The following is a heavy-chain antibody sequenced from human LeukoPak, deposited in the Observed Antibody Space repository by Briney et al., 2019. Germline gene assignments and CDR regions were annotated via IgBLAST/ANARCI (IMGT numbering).Heavy chain of an antibody. CDR1: GYTFTGYY. CDR3: AREELSYYDSSGYYYFDY. Sequence: VASVKVSCEASGYTFTGYYMHWVRQAPGQGLEWMAIINASGGSTSYAQKFQGRVTMTRDTSTSTVYMELSSLRSEDTAVYYCAREELSYYDSSGYYYFDYWGQGTLVTVSS. CDR2: INASGGST. J-gene: IGHJ4*02. D-gene: IGHD3-22*01. V-gene: IGHV1-46*01.